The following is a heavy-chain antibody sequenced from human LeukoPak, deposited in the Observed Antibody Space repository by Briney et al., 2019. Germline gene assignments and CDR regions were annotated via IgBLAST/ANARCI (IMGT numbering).Heavy chain of an antibody. CDR3: ARALDTTVLLGAY. D-gene: IGHD1-1*01. Sequence: ASVKVSCKASGYTFTNYDINWVRQAPGQGLEWLGWISPYSGTTGSAQKFQGRVTMTRNSSISTAYLEMSRLTSEDTAVYYCARALDTTVLLGAYWGQGTPVTVSS. V-gene: IGHV1-8*01. CDR1: GYTFTNYD. J-gene: IGHJ4*02. CDR2: ISPYSGTT.